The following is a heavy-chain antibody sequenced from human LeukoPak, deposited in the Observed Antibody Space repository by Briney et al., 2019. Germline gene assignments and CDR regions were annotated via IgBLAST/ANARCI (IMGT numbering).Heavy chain of an antibody. V-gene: IGHV4-34*01. Sequence: SETLSLTCAVYGGSFSGYYWSWIRQPPGKGLEWIGEINHSGSTNYNPSLKRPVTISVDTSKNQFSLKLSSVTAADTAVYYCASQYQLLLGVSAWSDPWGQGTLVTVSS. CDR3: ASQYQLLLGVSAWSDP. J-gene: IGHJ5*02. CDR2: INHSGST. D-gene: IGHD2-2*01. CDR1: GGSFSGYY.